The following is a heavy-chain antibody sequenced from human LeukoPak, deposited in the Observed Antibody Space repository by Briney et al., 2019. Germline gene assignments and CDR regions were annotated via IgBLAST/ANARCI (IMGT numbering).Heavy chain of an antibody. Sequence: SVKVSCKASGVTFSSYAISWVRQAPGQGLEWMGRIIPILGIASYAEKLQGRVTITADKSKSTVYMQMTSLRSEDTAVYYCARDWVMITFGGVNPWFDPWGQGTLVTVSS. V-gene: IGHV1-69*04. CDR3: ARDWVMITFGGVNPWFDP. J-gene: IGHJ5*02. CDR1: GVTFSSYA. D-gene: IGHD3-16*01. CDR2: IIPILGIA.